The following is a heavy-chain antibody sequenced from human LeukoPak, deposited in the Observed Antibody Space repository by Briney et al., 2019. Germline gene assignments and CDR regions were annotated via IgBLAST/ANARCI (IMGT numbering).Heavy chain of an antibody. CDR2: ISPNSGGT. CDR1: GYIFTVHY. Sequence: ASVRVSFKGSGYIFTVHYIHWVRQAPGQGLEWMGWISPNSGGTYYAQTFQGRVTMTRDTSMSTVYMELSSLRSDDTAVYYCARDHSVATIGRGYDYYMDVWGKGTTVTVSS. V-gene: IGHV1-2*02. CDR3: ARDHSVATIGRGYDYYMDV. J-gene: IGHJ6*03. D-gene: IGHD5-12*01.